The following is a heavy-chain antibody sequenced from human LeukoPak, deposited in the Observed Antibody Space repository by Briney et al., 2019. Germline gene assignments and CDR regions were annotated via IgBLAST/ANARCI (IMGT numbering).Heavy chain of an antibody. Sequence: GGSLRLSCAASGFTFSSYGMHWVRQAPGKGLEWVAVIWYDGSNKYYADSVKGRFTISRDNSKNTLYLQMNRLRAEDTAVYYCARDRYSSGWYVDYWGQGTQVTVSS. J-gene: IGHJ4*02. CDR1: GFTFSSYG. D-gene: IGHD6-19*01. CDR3: ARDRYSSGWYVDY. CDR2: IWYDGSNK. V-gene: IGHV3-33*01.